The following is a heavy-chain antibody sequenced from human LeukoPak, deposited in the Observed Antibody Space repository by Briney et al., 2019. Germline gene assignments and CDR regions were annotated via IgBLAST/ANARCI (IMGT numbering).Heavy chain of an antibody. CDR2: INPSDGST. V-gene: IGHV1-46*01. CDR1: GYTFTRYY. D-gene: IGHD2-15*01. CDR3: ARVHCSGGSCYGEVFDY. J-gene: IGHJ4*02. Sequence: ASVKVSCKASGYTFTRYYIHWVRRAPGQGLEWMGIINPSDGSTSYAQKFQGRVTMTRDTSTSKVYMEVSSLTSEDTAVYYCARVHCSGGSCYGEVFDYWGQGTLVSASS.